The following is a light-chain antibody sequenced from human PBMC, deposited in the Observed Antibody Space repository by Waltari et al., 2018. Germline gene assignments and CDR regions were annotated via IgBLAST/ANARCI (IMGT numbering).Light chain of an antibody. CDR2: RAS. J-gene: IGKJ1*01. Sequence: ETVVTQSPATLSVSPGERATPSCTTTQSIGSSLAWYQQKPGQAPRLLLYRASTRATGIPDRFSGSGSETEFTLTISSLQSEDFAVYYCQQYNNWPPGTFGQGTKVEI. CDR3: QQYNNWPPGT. CDR1: QSIGSS. V-gene: IGKV3-15*01.